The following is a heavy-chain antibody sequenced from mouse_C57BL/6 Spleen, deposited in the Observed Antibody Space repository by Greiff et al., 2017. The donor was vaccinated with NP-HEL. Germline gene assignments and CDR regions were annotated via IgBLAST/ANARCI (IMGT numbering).Heavy chain of an antibody. CDR3: ARHSNPPYAMDY. CDR2: IDPSDSET. J-gene: IGHJ4*01. D-gene: IGHD2-5*01. V-gene: IGHV1-52*01. CDR1: GYTFTSYW. Sequence: VKLQQPGAELVRPGSSVKLSCKASGYTFTSYWMHWVKQRPIQGLEWIGNIDPSDSETHYNQKFKDKATLTVDKSSSTAYMQLSSLTSEDSAVYYCARHSNPPYAMDYWGQGTSVTVSS.